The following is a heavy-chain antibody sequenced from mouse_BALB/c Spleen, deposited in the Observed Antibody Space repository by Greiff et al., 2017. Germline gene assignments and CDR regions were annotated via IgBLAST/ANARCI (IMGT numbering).Heavy chain of an antibody. Sequence: EVKVEESGAELVKPGASVKLSCTASGFNIKDTYMHWVKQRPEQGLEWIGRIDPANGNTKYDPKFQGKATITADTSSNTAYLQLSSLTSEDTAVYYCASTATLYYFDYWGQGTTLTVSS. D-gene: IGHD1-2*01. J-gene: IGHJ2*01. CDR3: ASTATLYYFDY. V-gene: IGHV14-3*02. CDR1: GFNIKDTY. CDR2: IDPANGNT.